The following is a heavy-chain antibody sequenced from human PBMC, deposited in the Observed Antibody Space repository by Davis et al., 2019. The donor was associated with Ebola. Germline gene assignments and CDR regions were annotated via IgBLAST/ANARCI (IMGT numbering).Heavy chain of an antibody. CDR3: ARGYIAVPSYAFDI. Sequence: ASVKVSCKASGYTFTGHYIHWVRQAPGQGLEWMGWISAYNGNTNYAQKLQGRVTMTTDTSTSTAYMELRSLRSDDTAVYYCARGYIAVPSYAFDIWGQGTMVTVSS. V-gene: IGHV1-18*04. D-gene: IGHD6-19*01. CDR2: ISAYNGNT. J-gene: IGHJ3*02. CDR1: GYTFTGHY.